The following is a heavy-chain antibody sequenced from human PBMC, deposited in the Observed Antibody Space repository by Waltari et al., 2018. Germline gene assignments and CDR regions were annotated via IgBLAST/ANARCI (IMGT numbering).Heavy chain of an antibody. J-gene: IGHJ5*02. V-gene: IGHV1-2*06. Sequence: QVQLVQSGAEVKKHGASVKVSCKASGYSFTGYYMHWVRQAPGQGLEWMGRINPNSGGTNYAQKFQGRVTMTRDTSISTAYMELSRLRSDDTAVYYCARLLGYSSSWNINWFDPWGQGTLVTVSS. D-gene: IGHD6-13*01. CDR3: ARLLGYSSSWNINWFDP. CDR1: GYSFTGYY. CDR2: INPNSGGT.